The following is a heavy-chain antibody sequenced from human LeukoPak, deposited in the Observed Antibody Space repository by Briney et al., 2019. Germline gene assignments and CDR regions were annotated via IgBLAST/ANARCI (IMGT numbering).Heavy chain of an antibody. CDR1: GYTFTSYD. Sequence: ASVKVSCKASGYTFTSYDINWVRQATGQGLEWMGWMNPNSGNTGYAQKFQGRVTMTTDTSTSTAYMELRSLRSDDTAVYYCARVAGGYDILTGYYSWFDPWGQGTLVTVSS. V-gene: IGHV1-8*01. CDR2: MNPNSGNT. J-gene: IGHJ5*02. D-gene: IGHD3-9*01. CDR3: ARVAGGYDILTGYYSWFDP.